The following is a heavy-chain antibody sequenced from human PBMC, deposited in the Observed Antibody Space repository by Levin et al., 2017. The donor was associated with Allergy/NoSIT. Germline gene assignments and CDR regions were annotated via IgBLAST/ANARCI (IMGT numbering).Heavy chain of an antibody. V-gene: IGHV1-69*13. CDR1: GGTFNSQS. CDR3: AKDGGYSSSGHSFFDY. Sequence: SVKVSCKGSGGTFNSQSINWVRQAPGQGLEWMGGIIPIIGTATYAQKFQGRVTITADESTSTVYLELSSLRFEDTAVYYCAKDGGYSSSGHSFFDYWGQGTLVTASS. CDR2: IIPIIGTA. J-gene: IGHJ4*02. D-gene: IGHD6-6*01.